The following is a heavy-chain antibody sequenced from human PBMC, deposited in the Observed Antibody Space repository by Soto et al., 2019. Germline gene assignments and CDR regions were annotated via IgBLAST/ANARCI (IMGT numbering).Heavy chain of an antibody. J-gene: IGHJ6*03. CDR3: ARDQSTISWTNHYYYYYMDV. CDR2: ISSSSSYT. V-gene: IGHV3-21*01. D-gene: IGHD3-3*01. CDR1: GFTFSSYS. Sequence: GGSLRLSCAASGFTFSSYSMNWVRQAPGKGLEWVASISSSSSYTYYTHSLKGRFTISRDNAKNSFYLQMNSLTAEDTAVYYCARDQSTISWTNHYYYYYMDVWGKGTTVTVSS.